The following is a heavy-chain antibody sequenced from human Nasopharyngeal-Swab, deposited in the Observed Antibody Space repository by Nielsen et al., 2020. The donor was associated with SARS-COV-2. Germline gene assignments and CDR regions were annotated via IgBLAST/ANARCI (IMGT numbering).Heavy chain of an antibody. CDR2: ISDDGSNK. CDR1: GFTFSSYG. Sequence: GASLKISCAASGFTFSSYGMHWVRQAPGKGLEWVAVISDDGSNKYYAYSVKGRFTISRDNSKNTLYLQMNSLRAEDTAVYYCAKATVWGDSSGYPFDYWGQGTLVTVSS. V-gene: IGHV3-30*18. J-gene: IGHJ4*02. CDR3: AKATVWGDSSGYPFDY. D-gene: IGHD3-22*01.